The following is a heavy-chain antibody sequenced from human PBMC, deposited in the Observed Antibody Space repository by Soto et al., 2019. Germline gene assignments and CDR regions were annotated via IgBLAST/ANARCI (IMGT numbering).Heavy chain of an antibody. CDR2: IKQNGSEK. V-gene: IGHV3-7*01. J-gene: IGHJ4*02. Sequence: PGGSLRLSCAASGFIFSNYLMSWVRQTPGKGLAWVANIKQNGSEKYYVDSVKGRFTISRDNAKNSLYLQMNSLRAEDTAVYYCARLNSGYFDYWAQGTLVTVSS. D-gene: IGHD2-8*02. CDR1: GFIFSNYL. CDR3: ARLNSGYFDY.